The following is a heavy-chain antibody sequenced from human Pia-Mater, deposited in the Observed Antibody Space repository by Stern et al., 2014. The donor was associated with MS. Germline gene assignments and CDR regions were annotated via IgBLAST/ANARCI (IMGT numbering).Heavy chain of an antibody. Sequence: VQLVESGSELKKPGASVKVSCKASGYTFTTYAINWVRQAPGQGLEWMGWINTNTGNPTYAPGFTGRFVFSLDISVSTAHLQIRSLRAHDTAVYYCARGWLGPDWYFDLWGRGTLVTVSS. D-gene: IGHD5-12*01. J-gene: IGHJ2*01. V-gene: IGHV7-4-1*02. CDR2: INTNTGNP. CDR3: ARGWLGPDWYFDL. CDR1: GYTFTTYA.